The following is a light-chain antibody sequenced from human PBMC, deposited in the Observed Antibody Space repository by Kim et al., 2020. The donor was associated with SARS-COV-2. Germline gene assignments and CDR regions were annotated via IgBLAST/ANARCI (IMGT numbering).Light chain of an antibody. CDR1: QSVGDY. V-gene: IGKV3-11*01. CDR3: QRRSNWTPS. J-gene: IGKJ4*01. CDR2: DAS. Sequence: LSKGEEASRSCRASQSVGDYLAWYQQKPGQAPRLLIYDASDKATGIPARFSGSGSGTDFTLTISSLEPEDFAVYYWQRRSNWTPSFGGGTKVDIK.